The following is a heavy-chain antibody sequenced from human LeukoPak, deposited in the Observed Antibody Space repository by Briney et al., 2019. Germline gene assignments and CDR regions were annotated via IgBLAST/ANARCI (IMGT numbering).Heavy chain of an antibody. CDR1: GFTFSHYA. CDR2: ISGGGEDT. CDR3: TTSWPKVREGDQ. V-gene: IGHV3-23*01. D-gene: IGHD3-10*01. Sequence: PRGSLRLSCAASGFTFSHYAMRWVRQAPGKGLEWLSEISGGGEDTYHADSVKGRFTISRDNSKNTLYLQMNSLRVEDTAVYYCTTSWPKVREGDQWGQGTLVTVS. J-gene: IGHJ4*02.